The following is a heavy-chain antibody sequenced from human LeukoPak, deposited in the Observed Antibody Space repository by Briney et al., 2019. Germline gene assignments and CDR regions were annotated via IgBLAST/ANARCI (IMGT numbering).Heavy chain of an antibody. D-gene: IGHD2-15*01. CDR2: ISSDGGST. CDR3: RASDAQGRGFDF. CDR1: GFTFSSYA. Sequence: GGSLRLSCSASGFTFSSYAMHWVRQVPGKGLEYVAAISSDGGSTFYADSVRGRFTISRDNAKNTLYLQMSSLRAEDTAVHYCRASDAQGRGFDFWGQGTLVTVSS. V-gene: IGHV3-64D*06. J-gene: IGHJ4*02.